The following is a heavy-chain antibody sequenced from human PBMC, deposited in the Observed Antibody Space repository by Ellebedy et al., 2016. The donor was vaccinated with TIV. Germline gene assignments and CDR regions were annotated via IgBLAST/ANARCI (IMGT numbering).Heavy chain of an antibody. Sequence: GGSLRLXXKGSGYSFTSYWIGWVRQMPGKGLEWMGIIYPGDSDTRYSPSFQGQVTISADKSISTAYLHWSSLKASDTAMYYCARLAGNVGFGDLLTNWFDPWGQGTLVTVSS. CDR3: ARLAGNVGFGDLLTNWFDP. CDR2: IYPGDSDT. CDR1: GYSFTSYW. D-gene: IGHD3-10*01. J-gene: IGHJ5*02. V-gene: IGHV5-51*01.